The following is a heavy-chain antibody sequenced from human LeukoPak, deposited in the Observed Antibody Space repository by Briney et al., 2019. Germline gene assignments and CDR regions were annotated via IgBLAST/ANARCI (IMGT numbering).Heavy chain of an antibody. CDR1: GFTFTSYS. CDR3: AKHSYDSSGYYSIDY. D-gene: IGHD3-22*01. CDR2: ISSSSTYI. V-gene: IGHV3-21*04. J-gene: IGHJ4*02. Sequence: PGRSLRLSCAASGFTFTSYSMNWVRHAPGRGLEWVSSISSSSTYIYYADSVKGRFTISRDNSKNTLYLQMNSLRAEDTAVYYCAKHSYDSSGYYSIDYWGQGTLVTVFS.